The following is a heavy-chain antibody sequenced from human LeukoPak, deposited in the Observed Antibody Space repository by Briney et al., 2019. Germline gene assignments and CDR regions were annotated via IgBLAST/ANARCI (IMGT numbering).Heavy chain of an antibody. CDR1: GGTFSSHA. V-gene: IGHV1-69*04. CDR3: AREDLRGVPLGY. D-gene: IGHD3-10*01. J-gene: IGHJ4*02. CDR2: ISPSLGIA. Sequence: SVKVSCKASGGTFSSHAMSWVRQAPGQGLEWMGRISPSLGIATYAQKFQGRVTITADKSTSTAYMELSSLRSEDTAVYYCAREDLRGVPLGYWGQGTLVTVSS.